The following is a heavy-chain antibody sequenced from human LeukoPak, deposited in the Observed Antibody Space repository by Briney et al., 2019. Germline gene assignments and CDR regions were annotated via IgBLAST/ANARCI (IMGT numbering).Heavy chain of an antibody. CDR1: GGSISSGGYY. D-gene: IGHD2-21*02. CDR2: IYYSGST. V-gene: IGHV4-31*03. CDR3: ARGGVVVTARFFY. Sequence: SETLSLTCTVSGGSISSGGYYWSWIRQHPGKGLEWIGYIYYSGSTYYNPSLKSRVTISVDTSKNQFSLKLSSVAAADTAVYYCARGGVVVTARFFYWGQGTLVTVSS. J-gene: IGHJ4*02.